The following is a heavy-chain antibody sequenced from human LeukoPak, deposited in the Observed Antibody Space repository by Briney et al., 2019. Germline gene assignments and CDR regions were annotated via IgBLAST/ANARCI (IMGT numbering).Heavy chain of an antibody. CDR2: IYTSGST. Sequence: SETLSLTCTVSGGSISSYYWSWIRQPAGKGLEWIGRIYTSGSTNYNPSLKSRVTMSVDTSKNQFSLKLSSVTAADTAVYYCAKGLPQQMNNYFDYWGQGTLVTVSS. D-gene: IGHD6-13*01. CDR1: GGSISSYY. V-gene: IGHV4-4*07. CDR3: AKGLPQQMNNYFDY. J-gene: IGHJ4*02.